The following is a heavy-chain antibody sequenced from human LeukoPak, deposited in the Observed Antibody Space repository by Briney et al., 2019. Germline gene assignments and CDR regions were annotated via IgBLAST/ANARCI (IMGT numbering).Heavy chain of an antibody. CDR1: GFTFSSYA. V-gene: IGHV3-23*01. D-gene: IGHD2-2*01. CDR3: AKDNIVVVPAATPAYYYYYGMDV. CDR2: ISGSGGST. Sequence: PGGSLRLSCAASGFTFSSYAMSWVRQPPGKGLEWVAAISGSGGSTYYADSVKGRFTISRDNSKNTLYLQMNSLRAEDTAVYYCAKDNIVVVPAATPAYYYYYGMDVWGQGTTVTVSS. J-gene: IGHJ6*02.